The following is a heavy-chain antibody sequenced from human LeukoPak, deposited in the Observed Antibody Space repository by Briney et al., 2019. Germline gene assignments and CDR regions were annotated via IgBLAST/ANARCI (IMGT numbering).Heavy chain of an antibody. Sequence: GGSLRLSCAASGFTFSSYAMSWVRQAPGKGLEWVSSISGSDGSTYYADSVKGRFTISRDNSKNTLYVQMNSLRAEDTAVYYCAREAGTGSWPFDHWGQGTLVTVSS. CDR1: GFTFSSYA. J-gene: IGHJ4*02. D-gene: IGHD6-13*01. CDR2: ISGSDGST. CDR3: AREAGTGSWPFDH. V-gene: IGHV3-23*01.